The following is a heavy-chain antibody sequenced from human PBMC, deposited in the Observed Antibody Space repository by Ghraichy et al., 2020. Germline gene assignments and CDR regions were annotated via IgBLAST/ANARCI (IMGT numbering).Heavy chain of an antibody. CDR2: ISYDGSNK. CDR1: GFNFSRYA. Sequence: GESLNISCAASGFNFSRYAMHWVRQAPGKGLESVALISYDGSNKYYADSVKGRFTISRDNSENTMYLEMNSLRTEDTAVYYCARDRLATTGAGGKGYFDLWGRGTLVTVSS. CDR3: ARDRLATTGAGGKGYFDL. D-gene: IGHD6-13*01. J-gene: IGHJ2*01. V-gene: IGHV3-30*04.